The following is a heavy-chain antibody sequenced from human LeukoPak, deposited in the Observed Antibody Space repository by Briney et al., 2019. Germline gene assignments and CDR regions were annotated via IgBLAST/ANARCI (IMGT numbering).Heavy chain of an antibody. V-gene: IGHV1-18*01. Sequence: ASVKVSCKASGYTFTSYGISWVRQAPGQGLEWMGWISSYNGNTNYAQKLQGRVTMTTDTSTSTAYMELRSLRSDDTAVYYCARDSTIFGVVMKGNWFAPWGQGTLVTVSS. D-gene: IGHD3-3*01. CDR2: ISSYNGNT. J-gene: IGHJ5*02. CDR1: GYTFTSYG. CDR3: ARDSTIFGVVMKGNWFAP.